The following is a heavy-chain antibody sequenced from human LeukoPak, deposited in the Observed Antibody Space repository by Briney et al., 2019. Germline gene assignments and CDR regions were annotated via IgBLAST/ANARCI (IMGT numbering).Heavy chain of an antibody. CDR2: IWYDGSNK. J-gene: IGHJ6*02. CDR1: GFTFSSYG. Sequence: PGRSLRLSCAASGFTFSSYGMHWVRQAPGKGLEWVAVIWYDGSNKYYADSVKGRFTISRDNSRNTLYLQMNSLRAEDTAVYYCARTPTGGDFWSGYYHYYYYGMDVWGQGTTVTVSS. V-gene: IGHV3-33*01. CDR3: ARTPTGGDFWSGYYHYYYYGMDV. D-gene: IGHD3-3*01.